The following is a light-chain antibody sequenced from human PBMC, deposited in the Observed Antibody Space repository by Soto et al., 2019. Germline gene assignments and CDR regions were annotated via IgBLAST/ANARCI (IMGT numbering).Light chain of an antibody. J-gene: IGLJ1*01. CDR2: DVS. CDR1: SSVVGGYNY. CDR3: CSYVGTYSYV. V-gene: IGLV2-11*01. Sequence: SVVSQPRSESGSPGQPVTITCTGTSSVVGGYNYVSWYQQHPGKAPKLMIYDVSKRPSGVPDRFSGSKSGNTASLTISGLQAEDEADYYCCSYVGTYSYVFGTGTKVTVL.